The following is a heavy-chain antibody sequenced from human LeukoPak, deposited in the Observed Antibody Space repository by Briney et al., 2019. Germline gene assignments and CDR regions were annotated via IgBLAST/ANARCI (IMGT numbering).Heavy chain of an antibody. V-gene: IGHV3-30*04. Sequence: GGSLRLSCAASGFTFSSYAMHWVRQAPGKGLEWVAVISYDGSNKYYADSVKGRFTISRDNSKNTLYLQMNSLRAEDTAVYYCARDPPAAGSWPTFDYWGQGTLVTVS. D-gene: IGHD6-13*01. CDR3: ARDPPAAGSWPTFDY. J-gene: IGHJ4*02. CDR2: ISYDGSNK. CDR1: GFTFSSYA.